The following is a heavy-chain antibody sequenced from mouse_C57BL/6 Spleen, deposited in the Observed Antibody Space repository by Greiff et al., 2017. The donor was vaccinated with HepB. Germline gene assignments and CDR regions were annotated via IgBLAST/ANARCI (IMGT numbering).Heavy chain of an antibody. Sequence: VQLQQPGAELVRPGSSVKLSCKASGYTFTSYWMDWVKQRPGQGLEWIGNIYPSDSETHYNQKFKDKATLTVDKSSSTAYMQLSSLTSEDSAVYYCAKGGDDYDVGGYFDYWGQGTTLTVSS. V-gene: IGHV1-61*01. J-gene: IGHJ2*01. CDR3: AKGGDDYDVGGYFDY. D-gene: IGHD2-4*01. CDR1: GYTFTSYW. CDR2: IYPSDSET.